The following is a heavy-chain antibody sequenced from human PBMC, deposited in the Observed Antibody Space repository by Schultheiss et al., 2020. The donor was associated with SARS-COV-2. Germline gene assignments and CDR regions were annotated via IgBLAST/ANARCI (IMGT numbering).Heavy chain of an antibody. CDR1: GGSFSGYY. CDR2: INHSGST. D-gene: IGHD6-13*01. J-gene: IGHJ4*02. CDR3: ARDNSAAGTDY. Sequence: SETLSLTCAVYGGSFSGYYWSWIRQPPGKGLEWIGEINHSGSTNYNPSLKSRVTISVDTSKNQFSLKLSSVTAADTAVYYCARDNSAAGTDYWGQGTLVTVSS. V-gene: IGHV4-34*01.